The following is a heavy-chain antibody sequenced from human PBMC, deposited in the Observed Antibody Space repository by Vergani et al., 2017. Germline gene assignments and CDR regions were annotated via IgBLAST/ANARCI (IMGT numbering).Heavy chain of an antibody. CDR3: ARDYGGRYYAIDY. CDR1: GYTFTGYY. Sequence: QVQLVQSGAEVKKPGSSVKVSCKASGYTFTGYYMHWVRQAPGQGLEWMGWINPNSGGTNYAQKFQRRVTMTRDTSISTAYMELSRLRSDDTAVYYCARDYGGRYYAIDYWGQGTLVTVSS. D-gene: IGHD2-2*01. J-gene: IGHJ4*02. CDR2: INPNSGGT. V-gene: IGHV1-2*02.